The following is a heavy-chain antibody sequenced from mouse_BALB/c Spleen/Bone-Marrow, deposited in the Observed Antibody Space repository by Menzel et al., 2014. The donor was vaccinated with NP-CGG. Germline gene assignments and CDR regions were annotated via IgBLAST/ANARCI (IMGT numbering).Heavy chain of an antibody. Sequence: EVKLVESGPELVKPGASVKISCKASGYTFTDYNMHWVKQSHGKSLEWIGYIYPYNGGTGYNQKFKSKATLTVDNSSSTAYVELRSLTSEDSAVYYCARLDGYYVAMDYWGQGTSVTVSS. CDR1: GYTFTDYN. CDR2: IYPYNGGT. V-gene: IGHV1S29*02. D-gene: IGHD2-3*01. J-gene: IGHJ4*01. CDR3: ARLDGYYVAMDY.